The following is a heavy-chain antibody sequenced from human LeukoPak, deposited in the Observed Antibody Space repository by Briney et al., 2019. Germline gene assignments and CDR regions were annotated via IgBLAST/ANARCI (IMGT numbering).Heavy chain of an antibody. CDR2: ISAYNGNT. V-gene: IGHV1-18*04. CDR1: GYTFTGYY. Sequence: GASVKVSCKASGYTFTGYYMHWVRQAPGQGLEWMGWISAYNGNTNYAQKLQGRVTMTTDTSTSTAYMELRSLRSDDTAVYYCARVFPTGYYYYYGMDVWGQGTTVTVSS. J-gene: IGHJ6*02. CDR3: ARVFPTGYYYYYGMDV.